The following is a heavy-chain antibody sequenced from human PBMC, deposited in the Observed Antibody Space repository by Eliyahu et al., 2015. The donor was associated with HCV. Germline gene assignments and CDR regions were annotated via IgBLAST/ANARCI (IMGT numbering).Heavy chain of an antibody. CDR2: ISYDGSNK. Sequence: QVQLVESGGGVVQPGRSLRLSCAASGFTFSXYAMHWVRQAPGKGLEWVAVISYDGSNKYYADSVKGRFTISRDNSKNTLYLXMNSLRAEDTAVYYCARERDSSGYYYVGVDYWGQGTLVTVSS. CDR1: GFTFSXYA. CDR3: ARERDSSGYYYVGVDY. D-gene: IGHD3-22*01. V-gene: IGHV3-30*04. J-gene: IGHJ4*02.